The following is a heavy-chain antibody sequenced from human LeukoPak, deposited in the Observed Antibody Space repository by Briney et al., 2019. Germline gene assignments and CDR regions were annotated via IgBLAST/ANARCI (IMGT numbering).Heavy chain of an antibody. CDR2: IYYSGST. CDR3: ARDAGDLVGVSLGYFDP. D-gene: IGHD3-10*01. V-gene: IGHV4-61*01. J-gene: IGHJ5*02. Sequence: SETLSLTCTVSGVSVSSGSYYWRWIRQPPGKGLEWIGYIYYSGSTNYNPSLKSRVAISVDTSKNQFSLKLSSVTAADTAVYYCARDAGDLVGVSLGYFDPWGQGTLVTVSS. CDR1: GVSVSSGSYY.